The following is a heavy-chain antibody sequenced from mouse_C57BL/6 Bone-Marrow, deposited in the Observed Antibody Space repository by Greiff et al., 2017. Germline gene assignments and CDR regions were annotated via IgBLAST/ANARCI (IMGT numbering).Heavy chain of an antibody. D-gene: IGHD2-12*01. J-gene: IGHJ3*01. CDR3: ARDSYGWFAY. Sequence: QVQLQQPGAELVKPGASVKLSCKASGYTFTSYWMQWVKQRPGHGLAWIGEIDPSASYTNYNQKFKGKATLTVDTSASTAYMQLSSLTSEDSAVYYCARDSYGWFAYWGQGTLVTVSA. V-gene: IGHV1-50*01. CDR2: IDPSASYT. CDR1: GYTFTSYW.